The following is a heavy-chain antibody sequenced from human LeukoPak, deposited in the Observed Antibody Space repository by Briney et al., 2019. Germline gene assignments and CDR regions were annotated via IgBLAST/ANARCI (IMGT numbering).Heavy chain of an antibody. CDR1: GFTFSDYG. CDR3: AKDGTRSWFGEAT. Sequence: PGGSLRLSYAASGFTFSDYGMQWVRQAPGKGLEWVALISTDGSDKDYADSVKGRFTLSRDNSKNTLYLQMNSLRVEDTAVYYCAKDGTRSWFGEATWGQGTLVTVSS. V-gene: IGHV3-30*18. J-gene: IGHJ5*02. D-gene: IGHD3-10*01. CDR2: ISTDGSDK.